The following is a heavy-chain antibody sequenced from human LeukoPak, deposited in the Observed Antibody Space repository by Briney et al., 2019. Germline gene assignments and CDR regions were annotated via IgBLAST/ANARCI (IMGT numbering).Heavy chain of an antibody. CDR2: IDSGGST. Sequence: GGSLRLSCAASGFTFSSNYMSWVRQAPGKGLEWVSVIDSGGSTYYADSVKGRFTISRDNSTNTLYLQMNSLRAEDTAVYYCARDPSGDSVLDYWGQGTLVTVSS. V-gene: IGHV3-53*01. CDR3: ARDPSGDSVLDY. J-gene: IGHJ4*02. CDR1: GFTFSSNY. D-gene: IGHD6-13*01.